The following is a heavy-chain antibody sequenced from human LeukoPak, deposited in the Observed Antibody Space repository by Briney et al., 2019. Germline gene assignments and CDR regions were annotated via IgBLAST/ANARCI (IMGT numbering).Heavy chain of an antibody. Sequence: ASVKVSCKASGYTFTNYYIHWVRHAPGRGLEWMGIINPSGDNTWYAQKFQGRVTMTRDMSTSTAYMELSSLRSEDTAVYYCARDNSVGDTAWWFDPWGQGTLVTVSS. J-gene: IGHJ5*02. CDR1: GYTFTNYY. CDR3: ARDNSVGDTAWWFDP. V-gene: IGHV1-46*01. D-gene: IGHD1-26*01. CDR2: INPSGDNT.